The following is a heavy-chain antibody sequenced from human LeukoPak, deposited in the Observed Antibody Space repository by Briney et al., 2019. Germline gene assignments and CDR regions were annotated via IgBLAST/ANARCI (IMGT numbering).Heavy chain of an antibody. J-gene: IGHJ4*02. CDR3: AREGCSSTSCYSDF. CDR1: GGSISSGSYY. V-gene: IGHV4-61*02. D-gene: IGHD2-2*01. Sequence: SQTLSLTCTVSGGSISSGSYYWSWIRQPAGKGLEWIGRIYTSGSTNYNPSLKSRVTISVDTSKNQFSLKLSSVTAADTAVYYCAREGCSSTSCYSDFWGLGTLVTVSS. CDR2: IYTSGST.